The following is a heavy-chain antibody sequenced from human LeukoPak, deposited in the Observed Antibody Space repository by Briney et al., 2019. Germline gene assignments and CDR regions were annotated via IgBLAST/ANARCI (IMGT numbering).Heavy chain of an antibody. Sequence: GGSLRLSCAASGFTFSTSAMSWVREGLGRGLERFSSISTTVGNTYYADSVKGRFTISRDNSNHTLYLHMNSLTAEDTAVYYCTKRAEFGGFDPWGQGTLVTVSS. J-gene: IGHJ5*02. CDR2: ISTTVGNT. CDR1: GFTFSTSA. CDR3: TKRAEFGGFDP. D-gene: IGHD3-10*01. V-gene: IGHV3-23*01.